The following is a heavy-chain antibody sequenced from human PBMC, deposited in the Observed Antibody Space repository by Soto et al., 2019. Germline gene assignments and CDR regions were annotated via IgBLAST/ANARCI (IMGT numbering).Heavy chain of an antibody. V-gene: IGHV1-2*02. CDR2: INPITGGT. CDR1: GYTFTSYY. J-gene: IGHJ4*02. CDR3: ARNYYDSSDRDYLDY. D-gene: IGHD3-22*01. Sequence: ASVKVSCKASGYTFTSYYTHWVRQAPGQGLEWMGWINPITGGTNYAPKFQGRVTMTRDTSITTAYMELSRLRSDDTAVYCCARNYYDSSDRDYLDYWGQGTPVTVSS.